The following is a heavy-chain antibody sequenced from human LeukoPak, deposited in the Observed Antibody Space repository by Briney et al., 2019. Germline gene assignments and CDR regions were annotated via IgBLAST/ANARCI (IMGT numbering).Heavy chain of an antibody. V-gene: IGHV4-38-2*01. D-gene: IGHD1-26*01. CDR2: IYHSGST. CDR1: GYSISSGYY. Sequence: PSETLSLTCCVSGYSISSGYYWGWIRQPPGKGLEWIGSIYHSGSTYYNPSLKSRVTISVDTSKNQFSLKLSSVTAADTAVYYCARPRVGATTYFDYWGQGTLVTVSS. J-gene: IGHJ4*02. CDR3: ARPRVGATTYFDY.